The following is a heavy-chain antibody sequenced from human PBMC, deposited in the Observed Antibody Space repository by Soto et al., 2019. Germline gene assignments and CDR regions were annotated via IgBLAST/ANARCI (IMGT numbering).Heavy chain of an antibody. CDR1: GGSISSYY. CDR3: ARDMRSVRGVIKEYRGLFDP. J-gene: IGHJ5*02. D-gene: IGHD3-10*01. Sequence: QVQLQESGPGLVKPSETLSLTRTVSGGSISSYYWSWIRQPAGKGLEWIGRIYTSGSTNYNPSLKSRVTMSVDTSKNQFSLKLSSVTAADTAVYYCARDMRSVRGVIKEYRGLFDPWGQGTLVTVSS. CDR2: IYTSGST. V-gene: IGHV4-4*07.